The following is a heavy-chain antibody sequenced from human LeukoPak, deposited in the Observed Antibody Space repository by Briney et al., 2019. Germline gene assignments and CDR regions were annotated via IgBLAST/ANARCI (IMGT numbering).Heavy chain of an antibody. Sequence: ASVKVSCKASGGTFSSYAISWVRQAPGQGLEWMGGIIPIFGTANYAQKFQGRVKLTADESTSTAYMELSSLRSEDTAVYYCARDRGQKLRYFDWLSDWGQGTLVTVSS. CDR2: IIPIFGTA. CDR3: ARDRGQKLRYFDWLSD. J-gene: IGHJ4*02. D-gene: IGHD3-9*01. CDR1: GGTFSSYA. V-gene: IGHV1-69*01.